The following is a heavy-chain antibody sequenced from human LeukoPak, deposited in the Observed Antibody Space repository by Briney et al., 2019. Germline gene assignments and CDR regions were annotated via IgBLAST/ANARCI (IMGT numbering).Heavy chain of an antibody. CDR1: GFTFSSYA. CDR3: AKGYCSSTSCPYYYYGMDV. D-gene: IGHD2-2*01. J-gene: IGHJ6*02. CDR2: ISYDGSNK. Sequence: GGSLRLSCAASGFTFSSYAMHWVRQAPGKGLEWVAVISYDGSNKYYADSVKGRFTISRDNSKNTLYLQMNSLRAEDTAVYYCAKGYCSSTSCPYYYYGMDVWGQGTTVTVSS. V-gene: IGHV3-30-3*01.